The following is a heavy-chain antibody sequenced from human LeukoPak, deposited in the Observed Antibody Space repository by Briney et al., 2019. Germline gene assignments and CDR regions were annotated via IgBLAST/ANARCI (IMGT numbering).Heavy chain of an antibody. CDR3: AKVDF. CDR2: INWNSGSI. CDR1: GLTFDDYA. J-gene: IGHJ4*02. Sequence: PGGSLRLSCAASGLTFDDYAMHWVRQAPGKGLEWVSGINWNSGSIGYADSVKGRFTISRDNAKNSLYLQMNSLRPEDTALYYCAKVDFWGQGTLVTVSS. V-gene: IGHV3-9*01.